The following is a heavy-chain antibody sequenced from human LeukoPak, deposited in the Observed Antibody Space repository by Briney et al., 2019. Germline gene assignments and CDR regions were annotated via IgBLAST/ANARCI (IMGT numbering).Heavy chain of an antibody. J-gene: IGHJ4*02. CDR2: ISGGGGST. Sequence: PGGSLTLSCAASVFTCSSYPMSWVRQAPGKGLEWVSAISGGGGSTYYADSVKGRFTISRDNAKNSLYLQMNRLRAEDTAVYYCATSVTAAGIIDYWGQGTLVTVSS. D-gene: IGHD6-13*01. V-gene: IGHV3-23*01. CDR3: ATSVTAAGIIDY. CDR1: VFTCSSYP.